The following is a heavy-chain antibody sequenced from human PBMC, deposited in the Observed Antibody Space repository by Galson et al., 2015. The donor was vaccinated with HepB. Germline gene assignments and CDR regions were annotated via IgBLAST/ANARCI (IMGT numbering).Heavy chain of an antibody. CDR3: TTENDDPLYYYDSSGYYY. D-gene: IGHD3-22*01. J-gene: IGHJ4*02. CDR1: GFTFSNAW. Sequence: SLRLSCAGSGFTFSNAWMTWVRQAPGKGLEWVGLIKSKTDGGTTDYAAPVKGRFTISRDDSKHTVYLEMNSLKIEDTAVYYCTTENDDPLYYYDSSGYYYWGQGTLVTVSS. CDR2: IKSKTDGGTT. V-gene: IGHV3-15*01.